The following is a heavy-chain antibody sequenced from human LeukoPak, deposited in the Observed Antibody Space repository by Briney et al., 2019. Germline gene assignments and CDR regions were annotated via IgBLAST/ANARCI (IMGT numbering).Heavy chain of an antibody. Sequence: GGSLLLSCAASGFTFSGYWMSWVRQSPGKGLQWVANIKHDGSEKYYVDSVKGRFTISRDNAKNSLYLQMNSLRAEDTAVYYCVKYSSGWYYPHFDFWGQGPLVTVSS. CDR3: VKYSSGWYYPHFDF. V-gene: IGHV3-7*01. CDR2: IKHDGSEK. J-gene: IGHJ4*02. D-gene: IGHD6-19*01. CDR1: GFTFSGYW.